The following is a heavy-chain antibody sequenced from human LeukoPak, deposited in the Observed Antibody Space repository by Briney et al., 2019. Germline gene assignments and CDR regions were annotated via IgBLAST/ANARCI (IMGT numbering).Heavy chain of an antibody. CDR3: ARDQRHYDFWSGYYTVVGISNYYYYGMDA. J-gene: IGHJ6*02. CDR1: GYTFTSYG. Sequence: ASVKVSCKASGYTFTSYGISWVRQAPGQGLEWMGWISAYNGNTNYAQKLQGRVTMTTDTSTSTAYMELRNLRSDDTAVYYCARDQRHYDFWSGYYTVVGISNYYYYGMDAWGQGTTVTVSS. CDR2: ISAYNGNT. D-gene: IGHD3-3*01. V-gene: IGHV1-18*01.